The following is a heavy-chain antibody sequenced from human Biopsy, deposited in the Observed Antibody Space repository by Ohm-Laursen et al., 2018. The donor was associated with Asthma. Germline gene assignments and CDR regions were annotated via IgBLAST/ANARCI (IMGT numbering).Heavy chain of an antibody. CDR2: ISFDGSNK. CDR3: ARDLRSDNWNPWGMDV. J-gene: IGHJ6*02. CDR1: GFSFSRYG. D-gene: IGHD1-20*01. V-gene: IGHV3-30*03. Sequence: SLRLSCAASGFSFSRYGMHWVRQAPGKGLEWVAVISFDGSNKYYGDSVKGRFTFSRDNSQNTLSLEMNSLRVEDTAVYYCARDLRSDNWNPWGMDVWGLGTTVTVAS.